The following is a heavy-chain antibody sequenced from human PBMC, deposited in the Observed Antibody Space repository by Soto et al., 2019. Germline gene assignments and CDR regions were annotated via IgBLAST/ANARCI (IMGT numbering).Heavy chain of an antibody. CDR1: GFTFSSYA. CDR2: ISYDASNK. V-gene: IGHV3-30*04. J-gene: IGHJ4*02. D-gene: IGHD1-26*01. Sequence: QVQLVESGGGVVQSGRSLRLSCAASGFTFSSYAMHWVRQAPGKGLQWVALISYDASNKYYADSVKGRFTISRDNSKNTLYLQMNSLRAEDTAVYYCARGRIVGNTYFDYWGQGTLVTVSS. CDR3: ARGRIVGNTYFDY.